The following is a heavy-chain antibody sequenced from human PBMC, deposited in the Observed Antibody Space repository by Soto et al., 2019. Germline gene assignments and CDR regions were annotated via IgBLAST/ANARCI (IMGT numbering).Heavy chain of an antibody. CDR1: GGSIRSGGYY. V-gene: IGHV4-31*03. D-gene: IGHD5-18*01. CDR2: IYYSGNT. CDR3: ARDRLMATAGTARHYFGLDA. J-gene: IGHJ6*02. Sequence: SETLSLTCTVSGGSIRSGGYYWSWVRQNPRKGLEWIGNIYYSGNTYYNPSLKSRLTISVDTSKNQFSLNLSSVTAADTAVYYCARDRLMATAGTARHYFGLDAWGQGTTVTVSS.